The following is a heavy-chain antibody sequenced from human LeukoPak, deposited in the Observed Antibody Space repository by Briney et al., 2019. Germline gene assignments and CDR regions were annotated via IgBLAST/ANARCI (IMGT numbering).Heavy chain of an antibody. CDR3: ARDGIAAAALPQRVDY. Sequence: GGSLRLSCAASGFIFSTYNINWVRQAPGKGLEWVSSISSSGNYVYYADSVKGRFTISRDNAKNSLYLQMNSLRAEDTAVYYCARDGIAAAALPQRVDYWGQGTLVTASS. D-gene: IGHD6-13*01. CDR2: ISSSGNYV. CDR1: GFIFSTYN. V-gene: IGHV3-21*01. J-gene: IGHJ4*02.